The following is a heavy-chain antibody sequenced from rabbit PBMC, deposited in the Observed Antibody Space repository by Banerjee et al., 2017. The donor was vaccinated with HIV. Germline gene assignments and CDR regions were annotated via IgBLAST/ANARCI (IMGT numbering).Heavy chain of an antibody. D-gene: IGHD7-1*01. J-gene: IGHJ4*01. V-gene: IGHV1S45*01. Sequence: QQQLEESGGGLVKPGGTLTLTCKASGIDFSSYYYMCWVRQAPGKGLEWIGCIYTGSGSSYYASWAKGRFTISKTSSTTVTLQMTSLTAADTATYFCARDPVNGGYSHNLWGQGTLVTVS. CDR1: GIDFSSYYY. CDR2: IYTGSGSS. CDR3: ARDPVNGGYSHNL.